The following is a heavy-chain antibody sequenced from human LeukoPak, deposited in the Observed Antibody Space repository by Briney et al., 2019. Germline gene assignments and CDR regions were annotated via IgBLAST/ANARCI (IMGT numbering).Heavy chain of an antibody. CDR3: ARDYGYYDSSGYGD. Sequence: ASVKVSCKASGYTFTGYYMHWVRQAPGQGLEWMGWIKPNSGGTNYAQKFQGRVTMTRDTSISTAYMELSRLRSDDTAVYYCARDYGYYDSSGYGDWGQGTLVTVSS. V-gene: IGHV1-2*02. CDR2: IKPNSGGT. CDR1: GYTFTGYY. D-gene: IGHD3-22*01. J-gene: IGHJ4*02.